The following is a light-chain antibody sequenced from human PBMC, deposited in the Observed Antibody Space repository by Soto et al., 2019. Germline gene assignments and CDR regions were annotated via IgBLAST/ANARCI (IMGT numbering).Light chain of an antibody. J-gene: IGLJ1*01. CDR1: SLNIGFNY. Sequence: QSVLTQPPPASGTPGQTVTISCSGSSLNIGFNYVYWYQQLPGMAPKLLIHSNDERPSGVPDRFSGSKSGTSASLAISGLRSEDEAEDYCAAWDDSLSGGVFGTGTKVTVL. CDR3: AAWDDSLSGGV. CDR2: SND. V-gene: IGLV1-47*02.